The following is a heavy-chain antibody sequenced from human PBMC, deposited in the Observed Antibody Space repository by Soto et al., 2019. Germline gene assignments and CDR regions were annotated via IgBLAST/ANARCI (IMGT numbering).Heavy chain of an antibody. Sequence: EASVKVSRKACGCTFSSYAISWVRQAPGQGLEWMGGIIPIFGTANYAQKFQGRVTITADESTSTAYMELSSLRSEDTAVYYCARAKLGMNYYYYGMDVWGQGTTVTVSS. CDR1: GCTFSSYA. V-gene: IGHV1-69*13. D-gene: IGHD7-27*01. J-gene: IGHJ6*02. CDR2: IIPIFGTA. CDR3: ARAKLGMNYYYYGMDV.